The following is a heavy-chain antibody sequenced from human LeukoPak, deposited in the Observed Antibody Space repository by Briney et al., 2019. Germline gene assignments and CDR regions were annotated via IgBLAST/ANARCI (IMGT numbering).Heavy chain of an antibody. D-gene: IGHD3-22*01. CDR2: IYYSGST. Sequence: SETLSLTCTVSGGSVSSGSYYWSWIRLPPGKGLEWIGYIYYSGSTNYNPSLKSRVTISVDTSKNQFSLKLSSVTAADTAVYYCATSYYYDSSGYYYGFDYWGQGTLVTVSS. V-gene: IGHV4-61*01. J-gene: IGHJ4*02. CDR1: GGSVSSGSYY. CDR3: ATSYYYDSSGYYYGFDY.